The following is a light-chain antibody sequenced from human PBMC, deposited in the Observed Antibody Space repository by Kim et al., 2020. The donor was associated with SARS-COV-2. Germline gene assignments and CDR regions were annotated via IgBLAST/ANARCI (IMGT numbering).Light chain of an antibody. CDR3: QQYGSSPYM. Sequence: EIVLTQSPGTLSLSPGERATLSCRASQSVDSKYLAWYQQKPGQAPRLLIYGASSRATGIPDRFSGSGSGTDFTLTISRLEPEDFAVYYCQQYGSSPYMFVQGTQVEIK. CDR1: QSVDSKY. CDR2: GAS. V-gene: IGKV3-20*01. J-gene: IGKJ1*01.